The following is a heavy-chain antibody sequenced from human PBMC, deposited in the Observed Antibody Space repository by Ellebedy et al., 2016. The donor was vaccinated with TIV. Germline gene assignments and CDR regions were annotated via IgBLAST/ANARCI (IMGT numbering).Heavy chain of an antibody. CDR1: GFTFSSYN. V-gene: IGHV3-21*05. Sequence: GESLKISXAASGFTFSSYNMNWVRQAPGKGLEWVSYISSSSSYIYYADSVKGRFTISRDNAKNSLYLQMNSLRAEDTAVYYCARGGQWLAYWGQGTLVTVSS. D-gene: IGHD6-19*01. CDR2: ISSSSSYI. J-gene: IGHJ4*02. CDR3: ARGGQWLAY.